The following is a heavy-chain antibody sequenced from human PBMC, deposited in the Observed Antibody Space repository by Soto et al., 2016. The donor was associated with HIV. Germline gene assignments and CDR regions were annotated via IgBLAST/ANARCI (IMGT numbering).Heavy chain of an antibody. V-gene: IGHV3-33*01. CDR3: ARGFGDFGVDFFAT. CDR1: GFNITTYG. J-gene: IGHJ4*02. D-gene: IGHD4-17*01. CDR2: IWYNGTKI. Sequence: VQLVESGGGGVQPGRSLRLSCAASGFNITTYGMHWVRQVPGKGLEWVAVIWYNGTKIYYAESVKGRFTISRDISKNTLYLQMNSLRLEDTAVYYXARGFGDFGVDFFATGAQGILVTVSS.